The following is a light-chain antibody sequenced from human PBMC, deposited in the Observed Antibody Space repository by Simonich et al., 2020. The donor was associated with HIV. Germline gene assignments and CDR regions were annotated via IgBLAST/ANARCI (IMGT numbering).Light chain of an antibody. CDR1: SGHSRYD. CDR2: VDSDGSH. J-gene: IGLJ3*02. CDR3: QTWGAGAGANWV. Sequence: QLVLTQSPSASASLGASVRLTCTLSSGHSRYDIAWHQQQPEKGPRYLMKVDSDGSHSKGDGIPDRFSGSSYGAERYLTISSRQSEDEADYYCQTWGAGAGANWVFGGGTKLTVL. V-gene: IGLV4-69*01.